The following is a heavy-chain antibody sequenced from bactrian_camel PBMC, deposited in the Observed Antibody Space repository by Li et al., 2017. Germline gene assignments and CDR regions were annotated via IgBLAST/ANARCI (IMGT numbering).Heavy chain of an antibody. CDR2: INAESTT. CDR1: GFLFESYE. D-gene: IGHD4*01. J-gene: IGHJ4*01. V-gene: IGHV3S1*01. CDR3: ANQNEYEGLLY. Sequence: HVQLVESGGALVQPGGSLRHSCVASGFLFESYEMSWVRRAPGKALEWVSVINAESTTGYADSVKGRFTISRDNARNTAYLQMNSLKSEDTALYYCANQNEYEGLLYWGQGTQVTVS.